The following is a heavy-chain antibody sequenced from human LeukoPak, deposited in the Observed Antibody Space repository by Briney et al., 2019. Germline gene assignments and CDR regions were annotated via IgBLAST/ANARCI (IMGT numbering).Heavy chain of an antibody. D-gene: IGHD3-16*01. J-gene: IGHJ4*02. CDR2: IHDDGTVK. V-gene: IGHV3-7*01. CDR1: GFSFTAYA. Sequence: GGSLRFSCAASGFSFTAYAMSWFRQAPGKGLEWVANIHDDGTVKNYRDSVKGRFTISRDDARNSVSLQLTRLRADDTALYYCARGRGWVDHWGQGTLVTVSS. CDR3: ARGRGWVDH.